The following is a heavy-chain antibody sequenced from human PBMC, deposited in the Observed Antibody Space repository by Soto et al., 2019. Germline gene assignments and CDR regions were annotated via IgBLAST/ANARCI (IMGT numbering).Heavy chain of an antibody. CDR1: GGTFSSYA. Sequence: QVQLVQSGAEVKKPGSSVKVSCKASGGTFSSYAISWVRQAPGQGLEWMGGIIPIFGTANYAQKLQGRVTITADESTSTAYMELSSLRSEDTAVYYCAREVAVTTDRYYYYGMDVWGQGTTVTVSS. CDR2: IIPIFGTA. CDR3: AREVAVTTDRYYYYGMDV. J-gene: IGHJ6*02. D-gene: IGHD4-17*01. V-gene: IGHV1-69*01.